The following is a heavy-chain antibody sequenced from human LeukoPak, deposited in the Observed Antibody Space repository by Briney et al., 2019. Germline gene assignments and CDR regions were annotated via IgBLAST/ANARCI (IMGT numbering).Heavy chain of an antibody. CDR3: AKEIGRRYSVDV. V-gene: IGHV3-21*01. CDR2: IGVVSDYV. D-gene: IGHD2-21*01. CDR1: GFSFSSYG. J-gene: IGHJ6*02. Sequence: PGGSLRLSCAASGFSFSSYGMYWVRQAPGKGLEWVASIGVVSDYVHYPDSLKGRFTIFRDNPKNSLYLQIDSLRDEDTAVYYCAKEIGRRYSVDVWGQGTTVVVSS.